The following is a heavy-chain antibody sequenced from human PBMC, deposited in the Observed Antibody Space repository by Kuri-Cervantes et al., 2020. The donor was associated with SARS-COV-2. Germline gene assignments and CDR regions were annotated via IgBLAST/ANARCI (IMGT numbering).Heavy chain of an antibody. J-gene: IGHJ6*02. V-gene: IGHV3-48*01. CDR1: GFTFSSYS. CDR2: ISSSSSTI. Sequence: GGSLRLSCTASGFTFSSYSMNWVRQAPGKGLEWVSYISSSSSTIYYADSVKGRFTISRDNAKNSLYLQMNSLRAEDTAVYYCARDEWHYYGSGSYGPRYYYYGMDVWSQGTTVTVSS. D-gene: IGHD3-10*01. CDR3: ARDEWHYYGSGSYGPRYYYYGMDV.